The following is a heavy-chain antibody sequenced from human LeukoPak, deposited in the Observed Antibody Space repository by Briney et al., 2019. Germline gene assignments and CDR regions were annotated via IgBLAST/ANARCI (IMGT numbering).Heavy chain of an antibody. CDR2: ISSSGSTI. J-gene: IGHJ6*02. D-gene: IGHD4-17*01. CDR1: GFTFSSYS. Sequence: GGSLRLSCTASGFTFSSYSMNWVRQAPGKWLEWVSYISSSGSTIYYADSVKGRFTISRDNAKNSLYLQMNSLRAEDTAVYYCARDYGDPYYYYYGMDVWGQGTTVTVSS. V-gene: IGHV3-48*04. CDR3: ARDYGDPYYYYYGMDV.